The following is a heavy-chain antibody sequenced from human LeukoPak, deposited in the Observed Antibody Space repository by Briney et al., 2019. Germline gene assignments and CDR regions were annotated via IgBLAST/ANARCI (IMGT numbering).Heavy chain of an antibody. CDR3: ARATSGSYGSDAFAI. CDR1: GLTFSSRS. D-gene: IGHD5-18*01. J-gene: IGHJ3*02. CDR2: ISSSSSTI. V-gene: IGHV3-48*01. Sequence: GRSLRLSCAASGLTFSSRSMNWVRQAPGKGLEWVSYISSSSSTIYYADSVKGRFTISRDNAKNSLYLQMNRLRAEDTAVYYCARATSGSYGSDAFAIWGQGTKVTVSS.